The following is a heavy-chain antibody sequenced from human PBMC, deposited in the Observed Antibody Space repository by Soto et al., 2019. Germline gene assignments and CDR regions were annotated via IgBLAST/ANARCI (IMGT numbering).Heavy chain of an antibody. V-gene: IGHV1-58*01. CDR1: GFTFTSSA. D-gene: IGHD3-16*01. CDR3: AKAYFVWSSEQPYYFDY. CDR2: IVVGSGNT. Sequence: GASVKVSCKASGFTFTSSAVHWVRQARGQRLEWIGWIVVGSGNTNYAQKFQERVTITRDMSTSTAYMELNSLRAEDTAVYYCAKAYFVWSSEQPYYFDYWGQGTLVTVSS. J-gene: IGHJ4*02.